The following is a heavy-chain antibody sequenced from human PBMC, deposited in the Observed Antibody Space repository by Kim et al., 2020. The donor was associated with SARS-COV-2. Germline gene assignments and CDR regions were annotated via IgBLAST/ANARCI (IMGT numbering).Heavy chain of an antibody. V-gene: IGHV7-4-1*02. CDR1: GYTFTSYA. Sequence: ASVKVSCKASGYTFTSYAMNWVRQAPGQGLEWMGWINTNTGNPTYAQGFTGRFVFSLDTSVSTAYLQISSLKAEDTAVYYCAREDVAAADLDGWFDPWGQGTLVTVSS. CDR3: AREDVAAADLDGWFDP. D-gene: IGHD6-13*01. CDR2: INTNTGNP. J-gene: IGHJ5*02.